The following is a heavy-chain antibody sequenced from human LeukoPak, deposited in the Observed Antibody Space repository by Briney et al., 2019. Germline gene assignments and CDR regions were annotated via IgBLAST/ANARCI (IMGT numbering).Heavy chain of an antibody. D-gene: IGHD3-10*01. V-gene: IGHV3-30*02. CDR1: GFTFSSYG. Sequence: PGGSLRLSCAASGFTFSSYGMHWVRQAPGKGLEWVAFIRYDGSNKYYADSVKGRFTISRDNSKNTLYLQMNSLRAEDTAVYYCARDRGIGVSTKLLFDYWGQGTLVTVSS. CDR3: ARDRGIGVSTKLLFDY. J-gene: IGHJ4*02. CDR2: IRYDGSNK.